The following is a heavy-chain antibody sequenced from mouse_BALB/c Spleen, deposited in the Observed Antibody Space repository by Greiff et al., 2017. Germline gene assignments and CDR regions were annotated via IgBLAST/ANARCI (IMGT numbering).Heavy chain of an antibody. V-gene: IGHV5-12-1*01. CDR2: ISSGGGST. Sequence: EVQLVESGGGLVKPGGSLKLSCAASGFAFSSYDMSWVRQTPEKRLEWVAYISSGGGSTYYPDTVKGRFTISRDNAKNTLYLQMSSLKSEDTAMYYCARRTTATDWYFDVWGAGTTVTVSS. D-gene: IGHD1-2*01. CDR1: GFAFSSYD. CDR3: ARRTTATDWYFDV. J-gene: IGHJ1*01.